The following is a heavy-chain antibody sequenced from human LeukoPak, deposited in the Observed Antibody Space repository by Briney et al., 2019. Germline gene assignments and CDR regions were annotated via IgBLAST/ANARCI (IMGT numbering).Heavy chain of an antibody. J-gene: IGHJ4*02. D-gene: IGHD6-19*01. CDR2: INPKSGGA. CDR1: GYTFTGYY. V-gene: IGHV1-2*02. Sequence: ASVKVSCKASGYTFTGYYIHWVRQAPGQGLEWMGWINPKSGGANYAQKFQGRVTMTRDTSISTAYMEMSRLRSDDTAVYYCARDLGRIGVTGTRGFDSWGQGTLVTVSS. CDR3: ARDLGRIGVTGTRGFDS.